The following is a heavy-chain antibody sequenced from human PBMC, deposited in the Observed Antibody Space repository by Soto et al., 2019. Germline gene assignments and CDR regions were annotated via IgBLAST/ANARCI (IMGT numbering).Heavy chain of an antibody. CDR2: IFSDADR. J-gene: IGHJ6*02. D-gene: IGHD6-25*01. CDR3: VRMTAQSFSYYYAIDV. Sequence: QVPLRASGPVLLKPTETFTLTCNVSGFSLTTGRMGVSWIRQPPGKALEWLAHIFSDADRSYSTSLQGSLTSATVGSGSQVVLVMTRLGTVDSGTYFCVRMTAQSFSYYYAIDVWGQGTMVTVSS. CDR1: GFSLTTGRMG. V-gene: IGHV2-26*01.